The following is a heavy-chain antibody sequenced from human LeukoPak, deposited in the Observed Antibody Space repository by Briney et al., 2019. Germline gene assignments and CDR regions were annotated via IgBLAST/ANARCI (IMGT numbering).Heavy chain of an antibody. Sequence: ASVKVSCKASGYTFTGYYMHWVRQAPGQGLEWMGWINPNSGGTNYAQKFQGRVTMTRDTSISTAYMELSRLRSDDTAVYYCARARSSSWRGKTDYYYYYMDVWGKGTTVTISS. V-gene: IGHV1-2*02. D-gene: IGHD6-13*01. J-gene: IGHJ6*03. CDR1: GYTFTGYY. CDR3: ARARSSSWRGKTDYYYYYMDV. CDR2: INPNSGGT.